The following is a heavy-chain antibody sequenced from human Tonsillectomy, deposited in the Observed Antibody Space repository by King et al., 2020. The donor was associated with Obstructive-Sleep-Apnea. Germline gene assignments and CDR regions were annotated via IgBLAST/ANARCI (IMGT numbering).Heavy chain of an antibody. CDR2: TYYSGST. Sequence: VQLQESGPGLVKPSETLSLTCTVSVGSISNYYWSWMRQPPGQGLEWIGYTYYSGSTNYNPSLKSRVTISVDTSKNQFSLNLSFVTAADTAVYYCARGIPGDYFDYWGQGTLVAVSS. V-gene: IGHV4-59*01. D-gene: IGHD2-2*02. J-gene: IGHJ4*02. CDR3: ARGIPGDYFDY. CDR1: VGSISNYY.